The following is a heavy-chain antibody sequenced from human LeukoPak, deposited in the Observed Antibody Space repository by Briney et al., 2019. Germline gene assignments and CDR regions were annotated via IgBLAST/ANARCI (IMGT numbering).Heavy chain of an antibody. CDR3: AVPIQLWQRRHDY. D-gene: IGHD5-18*01. Sequence: ASVKASCKASGYTFTSYYMHWVRQAPGQGLEWMGIINPSGGSTSYAQKFQGRVTMTRGTSTSTVYMELSSLRSEDTAVYYCAVPIQLWQRRHDYWGQGTLVTVSS. CDR1: GYTFTSYY. CDR2: INPSGGST. V-gene: IGHV1-46*01. J-gene: IGHJ4*02.